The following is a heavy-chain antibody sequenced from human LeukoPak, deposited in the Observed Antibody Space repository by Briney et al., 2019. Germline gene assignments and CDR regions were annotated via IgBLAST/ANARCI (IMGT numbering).Heavy chain of an antibody. CDR3: ACVLIGEGGREWAFDM. J-gene: IGHJ3*02. D-gene: IGHD2-15*01. CDR1: RFSLSTSGVG. Sequence: SGPTLAKPTQILTLTCYFSRFSLSTSGVGVGWIRQLQGKALELHALLYWDDDTSYSPHLQSRLTITKDTSKNQVVLTMTKLDTVETATRYYACVLIGEGGREWAFDMGGEGTRVTVPP. V-gene: IGHV2-5*02. CDR2: LYWDDDT.